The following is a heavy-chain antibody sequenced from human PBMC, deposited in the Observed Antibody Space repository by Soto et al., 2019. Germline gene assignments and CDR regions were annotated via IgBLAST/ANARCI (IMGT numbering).Heavy chain of an antibody. CDR3: ARDKITGLFDY. CDR1: GGSFSGYY. CDR2: INHSGST. D-gene: IGHD2-8*02. J-gene: IGHJ4*02. V-gene: IGHV4-34*01. Sequence: QVQLQQWGAGLLKPSETLSLTCAVYGGSFSGYYWTWIRQPPRTGLEWIGAINHSGSTNYNPALKSRVTISVDTSKNQSSLKLTSVTAADTAVYYCARDKITGLFDYWGQGTLVTVSS.